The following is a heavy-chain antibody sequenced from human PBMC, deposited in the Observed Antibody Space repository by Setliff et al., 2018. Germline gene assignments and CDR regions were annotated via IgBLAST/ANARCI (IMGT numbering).Heavy chain of an antibody. CDR3: ARDPLTTNRRRAFDI. D-gene: IGHD4-17*01. V-gene: IGHV4-31*03. J-gene: IGHJ3*02. Sequence: SETLSLTCTVSGGSISSGGYYWSWIRQHSGKGLEWIGYIYYSGSTYYNPSLKSRVTISVDTSKNQFSLKLSSVTAADTAVYYCARDPLTTNRRRAFDIWGQGTMVTVSS. CDR1: GGSISSGGYY. CDR2: IYYSGST.